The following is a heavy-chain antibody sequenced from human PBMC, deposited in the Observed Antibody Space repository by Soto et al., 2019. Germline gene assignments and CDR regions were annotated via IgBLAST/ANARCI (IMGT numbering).Heavy chain of an antibody. D-gene: IGHD6-13*01. CDR2: IYHSGST. J-gene: IGHJ5*02. Sequence: SETLSLTCAVSGYSISSGYYWGWIRQPPGKGLEWIGSIYHSGSTYYNPSLKSQVTIAVDTSKNQFPLKLSSVTAADTAVYYCARHIAAAGGAWFDPWGPGTLVT. CDR1: GYSISSGYY. V-gene: IGHV4-38-2*01. CDR3: ARHIAAAGGAWFDP.